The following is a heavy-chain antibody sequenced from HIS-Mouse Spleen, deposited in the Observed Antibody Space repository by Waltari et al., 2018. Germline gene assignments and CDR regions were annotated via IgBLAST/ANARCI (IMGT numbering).Heavy chain of an antibody. CDR3: ASLCDYYYYGMDV. V-gene: IGHV4-34*01. Sequence: QVQLQQWGAGLLQPSETLSLTCAVYGGSFSGYYCTWLRQPPGKGLEWIGEINPSGSTNYNPSLKSRVTISVDTSKNQFSLKLSSVTAADTAVYYCASLCDYYYYGMDVWGQGTTVTVSS. J-gene: IGHJ6*02. CDR1: GGSFSGYY. D-gene: IGHD3-10*02. CDR2: INPSGST.